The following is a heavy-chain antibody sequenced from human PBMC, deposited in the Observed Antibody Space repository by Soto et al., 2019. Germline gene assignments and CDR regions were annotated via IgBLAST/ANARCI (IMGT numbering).Heavy chain of an antibody. D-gene: IGHD5-18*01. CDR3: ARGSAMHYYGMDV. Sequence: SETLSLTCAVYGGSFSGYYWSWIRQPPGKGLEWIGEINHSGSTNYNPSLKSQVTISVDTSKNQFSLKLSSVTAADTAVYYCARGSAMHYYGMDVWGQGTTVTVSS. J-gene: IGHJ6*02. CDR2: INHSGST. CDR1: GGSFSGYY. V-gene: IGHV4-34*01.